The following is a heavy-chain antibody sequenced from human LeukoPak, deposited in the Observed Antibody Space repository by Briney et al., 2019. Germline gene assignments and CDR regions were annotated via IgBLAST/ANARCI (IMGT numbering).Heavy chain of an antibody. CDR3: ARGYWYFFDY. CDR2: IKVDGGEE. D-gene: IGHD2-8*02. CDR1: GVTFSTYW. Sequence: GGSLRLSCVASGVTFSTYWMNWGPQAPGKGLERGAHIKVDGGEEYYTASAKGRFPISRDNAKNTLYLQMNSLRARDTAVYNCARGYWYFFDYWGQGTRVTVSS. J-gene: IGHJ4*02. V-gene: IGHV3-7*01.